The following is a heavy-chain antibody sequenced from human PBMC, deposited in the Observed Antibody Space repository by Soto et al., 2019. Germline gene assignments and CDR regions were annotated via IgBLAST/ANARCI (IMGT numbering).Heavy chain of an antibody. V-gene: IGHV3-13*01. J-gene: IGHJ4*02. D-gene: IGHD3-3*01. CDR1: GFTFSSYD. Sequence: GGSLRLSCAASGFTFSSYDMHWVRQATGKGLEWVSAIGTAGDTYYPGSVKGRFTISRENAKNSLYLQMNSLRAEDTAVYYCARGGRNYDFWSGYYSYWGQGTLVTVSS. CDR2: IGTAGDT. CDR3: ARGGRNYDFWSGYYSY.